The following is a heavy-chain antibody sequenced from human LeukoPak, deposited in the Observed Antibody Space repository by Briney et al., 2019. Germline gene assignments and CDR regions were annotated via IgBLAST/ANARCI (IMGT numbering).Heavy chain of an antibody. V-gene: IGHV4-61*02. Sequence: PSETLSLTCTVSGGSFSSGDYSWNWIRQPAGQGLEWIGRLFSSGTTNYNPSLKSRVTISGDTSNNQFSLKLTSVTAADTAVYYCARDPIRITMIVVPRWAFDIWGQGTMVTVSS. D-gene: IGHD3-22*01. CDR3: ARDPIRITMIVVPRWAFDI. J-gene: IGHJ3*02. CDR2: LFSSGTT. CDR1: GGSFSSGDYS.